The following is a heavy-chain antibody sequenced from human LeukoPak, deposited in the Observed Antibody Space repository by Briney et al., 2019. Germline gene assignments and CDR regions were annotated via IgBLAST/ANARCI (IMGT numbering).Heavy chain of an antibody. CDR1: GFTFSNYW. CDR3: ARDGPSGWSGAEYFQH. CDR2: ISSSSSYI. Sequence: PGGSLRLSCAASGFTFSNYWMNWVRQAPGKGLEWVSSISSSSSYIYYADSVKGRFTISRDNAKNSLYLQMNSLRAEDTAVYYCARDGPSGWSGAEYFQHWGQGTLVTVSS. V-gene: IGHV3-21*01. J-gene: IGHJ1*01. D-gene: IGHD6-19*01.